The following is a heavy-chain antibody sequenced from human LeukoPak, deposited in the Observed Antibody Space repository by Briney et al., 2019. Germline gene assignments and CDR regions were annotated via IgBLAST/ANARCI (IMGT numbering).Heavy chain of an antibody. Sequence: PGGSLRLSCAASGFTFSSYSMNWVRQAPGKGLEWVSSISSSSRYIYYADSVKGRFTISRDNAKNSLYLQMNSLRAEDTAVYYCARVAFEDYVWGSYRPPYYWGQGTLVTVSS. CDR1: GFTFSSYS. J-gene: IGHJ4*02. CDR2: ISSSSRYI. CDR3: ARVAFEDYVWGSYRPPYY. D-gene: IGHD3-16*02. V-gene: IGHV3-21*01.